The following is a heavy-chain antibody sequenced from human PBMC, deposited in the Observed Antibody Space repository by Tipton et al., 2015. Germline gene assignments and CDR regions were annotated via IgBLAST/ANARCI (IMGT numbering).Heavy chain of an antibody. J-gene: IGHJ4*02. CDR3: ARDSTGVTPLDS. V-gene: IGHV4-59*02. CDR1: GASVRSYY. Sequence: TLSLTCTVSGASVRSYYWSWIRQPPGKGLEWIGYIYYRVTTRYNPSLKSRVTISVDTSKNQFSLELTSVTAADTAVYYCARDSTGVTPLDSWGQGTLVTVSS. D-gene: IGHD2-2*01. CDR2: IYYRVTT.